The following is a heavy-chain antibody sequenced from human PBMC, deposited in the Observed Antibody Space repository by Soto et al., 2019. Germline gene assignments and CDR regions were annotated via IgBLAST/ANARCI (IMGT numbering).Heavy chain of an antibody. Sequence: QITLKESGPTLVRPAQTLTLTCDFSGFSLSTYHMGVAWIRQPPGKALEWLALIYWDDDKRYSPSLKDRLATSKGTSSNQVVLTITNVDHGDTATYFCAHAGDYDLLTFDHWGPGTLVTVSS. D-gene: IGHD4-17*01. CDR1: GFSLSTYHMG. CDR3: AHAGDYDLLTFDH. V-gene: IGHV2-5*02. J-gene: IGHJ4*02. CDR2: IYWDDDK.